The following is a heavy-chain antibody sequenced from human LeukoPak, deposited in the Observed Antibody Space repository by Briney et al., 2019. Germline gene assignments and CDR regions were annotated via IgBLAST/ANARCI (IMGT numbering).Heavy chain of an antibody. CDR1: GFTVSSNY. J-gene: IGHJ3*02. D-gene: IGHD6-13*01. V-gene: IGHV3-66*01. Sequence: GGSLRLSCAASGFTVSSNYMSWVRQAPGKGLEWVSVIYSGGSTYYADSVKGRFTISGDNSKNTLYLQMNSLRAEDTAVYYCAGSSSGWYPGAYDIWGQGTMLTVSS. CDR2: IYSGGST. CDR3: AGSSSGWYPGAYDI.